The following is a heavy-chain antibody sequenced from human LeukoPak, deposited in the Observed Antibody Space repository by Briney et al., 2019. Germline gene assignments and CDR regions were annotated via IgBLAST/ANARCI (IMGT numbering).Heavy chain of an antibody. Sequence: GGSLRLSCAASGFTFSIYGMTWVRQAPGKGLEWVSALSGSGGSTYYADSVKDRFTISRDNAKNSLYLQMNSLRAEDTAVYYCARVRSPRYFDYWGQGTLVTVSS. CDR1: GFTFSIYG. J-gene: IGHJ4*02. CDR2: LSGSGGST. CDR3: ARVRSPRYFDY. V-gene: IGHV3-23*01.